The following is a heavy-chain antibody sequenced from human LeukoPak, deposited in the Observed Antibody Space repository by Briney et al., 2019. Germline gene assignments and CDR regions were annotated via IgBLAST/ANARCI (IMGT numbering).Heavy chain of an antibody. CDR3: ARDGRGPYSSSWGGRTGNWFDP. CDR2: INPNSGGT. Sequence: ASVKVSCKASRYTFTGYYMHWVRQAPGQGLEWMGWINPNSGGTNYAQKFQGRVTMTRDTSISTAYMELSRLRSDDTAVYYCARDGRGPYSSSWGGRTGNWFDPWGQGTLVTVSS. CDR1: RYTFTGYY. V-gene: IGHV1-2*02. J-gene: IGHJ5*02. D-gene: IGHD6-13*01.